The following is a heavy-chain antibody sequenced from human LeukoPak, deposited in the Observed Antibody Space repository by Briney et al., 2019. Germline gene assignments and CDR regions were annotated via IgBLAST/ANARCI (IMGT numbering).Heavy chain of an antibody. CDR2: INPNSGAP. Sequence: ASVRVSCKASGYTFSCYNIHWVRQAPGQGLEWMGWINPNSGAPSYAQKFQGGVTMTRDTSITTSYMEVSSLRSDDTAVYYCARYNWNDVVSALDHWGQGTLVTVSS. D-gene: IGHD1-1*01. V-gene: IGHV1-2*02. J-gene: IGHJ4*02. CDR1: GYTFSCYN. CDR3: ARYNWNDVVSALDH.